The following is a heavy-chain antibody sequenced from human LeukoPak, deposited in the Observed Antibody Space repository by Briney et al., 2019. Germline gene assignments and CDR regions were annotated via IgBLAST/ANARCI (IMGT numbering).Heavy chain of an antibody. J-gene: IGHJ4*02. CDR2: IYYSGST. CDR1: GGSISSYY. CDR3: ARGGYSYGSLAVFDY. V-gene: IGHV4-59*01. D-gene: IGHD5-18*01. Sequence: SETLSLTCTVSGGSISSYYWSWIRQPPGKGLEWIGYIYYSGSTTYNPSLTSRVTISVDTSKNQFSLRLSSVTAADTAVYYCARGGYSYGSLAVFDYWGQGTLVTVSS.